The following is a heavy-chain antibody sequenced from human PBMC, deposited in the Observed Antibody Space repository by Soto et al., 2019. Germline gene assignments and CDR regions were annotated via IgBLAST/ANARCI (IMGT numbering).Heavy chain of an antibody. CDR2: INPNSGGT. J-gene: IGHJ4*02. Sequence: ASVKVSCKASGYTFTGYYMHWVRQAPGQGLEWMGWINPNSGGTNYAQKFQGRVTMTRDTSISTAYMELSRLRSDDTAVYYCAREAPRIAAAGPYFDYWGQGTLVTVPQ. V-gene: IGHV1-2*02. D-gene: IGHD6-13*01. CDR1: GYTFTGYY. CDR3: AREAPRIAAAGPYFDY.